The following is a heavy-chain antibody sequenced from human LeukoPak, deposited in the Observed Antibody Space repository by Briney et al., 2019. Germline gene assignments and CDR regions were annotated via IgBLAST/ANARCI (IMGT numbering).Heavy chain of an antibody. CDR1: GFTFSSYS. CDR2: ISSSGSFI. D-gene: IGHD5-24*01. Sequence: PGGSLRLSCAASGFTFSSYSMNWVRQAPGKGLEWVSSISSSGSFISYADSVKGRFTISRDNAKNSLYLQMNSPRAEDTAVYYCARGLDGYKVDYWGQGTLVTVSS. CDR3: ARGLDGYKVDY. J-gene: IGHJ4*02. V-gene: IGHV3-21*01.